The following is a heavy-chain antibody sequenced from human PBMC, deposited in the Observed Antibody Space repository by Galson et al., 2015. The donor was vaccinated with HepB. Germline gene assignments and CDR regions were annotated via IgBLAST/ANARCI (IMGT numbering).Heavy chain of an antibody. CDR1: GGTFSTYA. J-gene: IGHJ4*02. V-gene: IGHV1-69*13. CDR3: ARGIVVIPARYYFDS. CDR2: IIPIFDTS. D-gene: IGHD2-2*01. Sequence: SVKVSCKASGGTFSTYAISWVRQAPGQGLEWMGGIIPIFDTSNYAQNFQGRVTITADESSTTAYMELNSLRSEDTAVYYCARGIVVIPARYYFDSWGQGTLVTVSS.